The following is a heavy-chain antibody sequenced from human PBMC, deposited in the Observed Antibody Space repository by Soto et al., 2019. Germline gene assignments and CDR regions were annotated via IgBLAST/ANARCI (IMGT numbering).Heavy chain of an antibody. D-gene: IGHD3-22*01. J-gene: IGHJ4*02. CDR1: GFTFSKYA. CDR2: ISGSGGTT. Sequence: GGSLRLSCAASGFTFSKYALSWVRQAPGKGLEWVSAISGSGGTTHYADSVKGRVTISRDNSKDTVFLQMNSLRAEDTAVYSCAKYYYDRSGSPLAFYYWGTGTLVTAPQ. CDR3: AKYYYDRSGSPLAFYY. V-gene: IGHV3-23*01.